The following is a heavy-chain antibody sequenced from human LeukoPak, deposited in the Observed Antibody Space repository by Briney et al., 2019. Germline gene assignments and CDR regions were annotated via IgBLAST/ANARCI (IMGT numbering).Heavy chain of an antibody. Sequence: SETLSLTCTVPGGSISSYYWSWIRQPPGKGLEWIGYIYYSGSTNYNPSLKSRVTISVDTSKNQFSLKLSSVTAADMAVYYCAREKGYYDSSGYWAGNFDYWGQGTLVTVSS. V-gene: IGHV4-59*01. CDR3: AREKGYYDSSGYWAGNFDY. CDR1: GGSISSYY. CDR2: IYYSGST. J-gene: IGHJ4*02. D-gene: IGHD3-22*01.